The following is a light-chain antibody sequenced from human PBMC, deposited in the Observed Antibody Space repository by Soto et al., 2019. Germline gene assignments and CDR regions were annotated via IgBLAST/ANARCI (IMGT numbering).Light chain of an antibody. V-gene: IGLV2-8*01. CDR3: SSYAGSNNYV. CDR2: GVT. CDR1: SSDVGGYNY. J-gene: IGLJ1*01. Sequence: QSVLTQPPSASGSPGQSVTISCTGTSSDVGGYNYVSWYQQHPGKAPKLMIYGVTKRPSGVPDRFSGSKSGNTASLTVSGLQAEDEAYYYRSSYAGSNNYVFGTGTKVTVL.